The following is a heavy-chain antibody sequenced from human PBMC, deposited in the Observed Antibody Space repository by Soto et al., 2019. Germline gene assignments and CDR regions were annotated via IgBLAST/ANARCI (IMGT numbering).Heavy chain of an antibody. J-gene: IGHJ4*02. CDR2: INPNSGGT. Sequence: ASVKVSCKASGYTFTGYYMHWVRQAPGRGLEWMGWINPNSGGTNYAQKFQGWVTMTRDTSISTAYMELSRLRSDDTAVYYCARDAGGIAVAPRYFDYWGQGTLVTVSS. CDR3: ARDAGGIAVAPRYFDY. D-gene: IGHD6-19*01. V-gene: IGHV1-2*04. CDR1: GYTFTGYY.